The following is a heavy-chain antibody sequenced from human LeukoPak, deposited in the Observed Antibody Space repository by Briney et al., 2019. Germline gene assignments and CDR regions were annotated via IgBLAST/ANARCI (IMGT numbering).Heavy chain of an antibody. CDR1: GFTFSSYA. J-gene: IGHJ3*02. Sequence: SGGSLRLSCAASGFTFSSYAMSWVRQAPGKGLEYVSAISSNGGSTYYANSVKGRFTISRDNSKNTLYLQMGSLRAEDMAVYYCARVQRRLPSGWNAFDIWGQGTMVTVSS. CDR3: ARVQRRLPSGWNAFDI. CDR2: ISSNGGST. V-gene: IGHV3-64*01. D-gene: IGHD3-10*01.